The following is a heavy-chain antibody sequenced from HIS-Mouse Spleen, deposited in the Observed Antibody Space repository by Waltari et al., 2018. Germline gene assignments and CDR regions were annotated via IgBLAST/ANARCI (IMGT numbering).Heavy chain of an antibody. Sequence: QVTLRESGPALVKPTQTLTLTCTFSGFSLSTSGMCVSWIRQPPGQALEWLARIDWDEDKYYSTALKTMLTISKDTSKNQVVLTMTNMDPVDTATYYCARIAEGYSSGWYAFDYWGQGTLVTVSS. J-gene: IGHJ4*02. D-gene: IGHD6-19*01. V-gene: IGHV2-70*15. CDR2: IDWDEDK. CDR3: ARIAEGYSSGWYAFDY. CDR1: GFSLSTSGMC.